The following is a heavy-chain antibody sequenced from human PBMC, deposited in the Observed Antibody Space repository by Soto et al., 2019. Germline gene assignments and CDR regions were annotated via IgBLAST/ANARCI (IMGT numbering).Heavy chain of an antibody. Sequence: QVQLVQSGAEVKKRGASVKVSCKASGYTFTSYAMHWVRQAPGQRLEWMGWINPGNGNTKYSQKFQGRVTITRDTSACTAYMDLSSLRSEDTAVYYCARGAGLYWYFDLWGRGTLVTVSS. CDR1: GYTFTSYA. CDR2: INPGNGNT. V-gene: IGHV1-3*01. J-gene: IGHJ2*01. CDR3: ARGAGLYWYFDL.